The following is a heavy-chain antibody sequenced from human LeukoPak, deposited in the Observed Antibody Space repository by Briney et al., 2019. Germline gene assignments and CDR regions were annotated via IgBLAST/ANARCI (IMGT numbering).Heavy chain of an antibody. CDR3: AKEPAGYSSSWYYFDY. CDR1: GFTFSSYS. J-gene: IGHJ4*02. V-gene: IGHV3-23*01. D-gene: IGHD6-13*01. Sequence: GGSLRLSCAASGFTFSSYSMNWVRRAPGKGLEWVSAISGSGGSTYYADSVKGRFTVSRDNSKNTLYLQMNSLRAEDTTVYYCAKEPAGYSSSWYYFDYWGQGTLVTVSS. CDR2: ISGSGGST.